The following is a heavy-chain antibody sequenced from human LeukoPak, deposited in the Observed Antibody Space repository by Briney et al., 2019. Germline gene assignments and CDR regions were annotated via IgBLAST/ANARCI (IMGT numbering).Heavy chain of an antibody. Sequence: PGASLRLSCAASGFTFSDYAMNWVRQAPRKGPKWLSSLGGNNIHTKSADFVKGRFTISRDNSKNMLYLQMNSLRAEDTAVYYCARAMAYCGDDCYERGYYFDYWGQGTQVTVSS. CDR1: GFTFSDYA. D-gene: IGHD2-21*02. V-gene: IGHV3-23*01. CDR3: ARAMAYCGDDCYERGYYFDY. CDR2: LGGNNIHT. J-gene: IGHJ4*02.